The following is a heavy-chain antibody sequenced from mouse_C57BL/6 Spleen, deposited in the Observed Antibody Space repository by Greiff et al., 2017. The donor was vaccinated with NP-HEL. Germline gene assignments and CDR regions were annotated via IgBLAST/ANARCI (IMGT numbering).Heavy chain of an antibody. CDR3: ARRESTSITTWAMDD. Sequence: QVQLQQSGPGLVQPSHSLSITCTASGFSLTSYGVHWVRQSPGTGLEWLGVIWRGGSTDYNAALISRLSISKDNSKRQVFFKMNRLQGDDTAISDCARRESTSITTWAMDDWGQGTSVTVSS. CDR1: GFSLTSYG. V-gene: IGHV2-2*01. CDR2: IWRGGST. J-gene: IGHJ4*01. D-gene: IGHD2-4*01.